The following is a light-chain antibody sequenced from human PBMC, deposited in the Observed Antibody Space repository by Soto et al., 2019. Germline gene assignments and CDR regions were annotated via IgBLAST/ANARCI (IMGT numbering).Light chain of an antibody. V-gene: IGLV2-14*01. CDR1: SSDVGGYKY. CDR3: SSYTSSSTYV. J-gene: IGLJ1*01. Sequence: QSVLTQPASVSGSPGQSITISCTGTSSDVGGYKYVSWYQHHPGKAPKIIIYEVSNRPSGVSNRFSGSKSGNTASLSISGLQAEDEADYYCSSYTSSSTYVFGTGTRSPS. CDR2: EVS.